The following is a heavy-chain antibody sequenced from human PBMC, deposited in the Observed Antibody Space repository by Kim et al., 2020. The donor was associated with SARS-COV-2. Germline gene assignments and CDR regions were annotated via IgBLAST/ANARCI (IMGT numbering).Heavy chain of an antibody. Sequence: ASVKVSCKASGYTFTSYYVHWVRQAPGQGLEWMGIINPSNDATTYAQKLQGRVTLTRDTSTSTVYMELSSLISDDTALYYCSRNRIPMVRGAPDYWGKGT. D-gene: IGHD3-10*01. CDR2: INPSNDAT. J-gene: IGHJ4*02. CDR3: SRNRIPMVRGAPDY. V-gene: IGHV1-46*01. CDR1: GYTFTSYY.